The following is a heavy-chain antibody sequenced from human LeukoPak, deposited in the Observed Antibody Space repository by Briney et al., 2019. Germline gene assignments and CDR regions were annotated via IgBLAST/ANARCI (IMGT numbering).Heavy chain of an antibody. CDR2: IYYSGST. V-gene: IGHV4-59*01. CDR1: GGSISSYF. J-gene: IGHJ4*02. Sequence: SETLSLTCTVSGGSISSYFWSWIRQPPGKGLEWIGYIYYSGSTNYNPSLKSRVTISVDTSKSQFSLKLNSVTAADTAVYYCARDQTLRGFFDYWGQGTLVTVSS. CDR3: ARDQTLRGFFDY. D-gene: IGHD3-10*01.